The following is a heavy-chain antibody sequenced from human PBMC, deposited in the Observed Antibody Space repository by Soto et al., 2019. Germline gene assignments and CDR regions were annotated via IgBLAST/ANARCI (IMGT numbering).Heavy chain of an antibody. CDR2: INAGNGNT. D-gene: IGHD6-13*01. J-gene: IGHJ5*01. CDR1: GYTFTSYA. V-gene: IGHV1-3*01. Sequence: QVQLVQSGAEVKKPGASVKVSCKASGYTFTSYAMHWVRQAPGQRLEWMGWINAGNGNTKYSQKFQGRVTITRDTSASTAYMELSSLRSEDTAVYYCARDRARIAAAGKNWFDSGCQGTLVAVSS. CDR3: ARDRARIAAAGKNWFDS.